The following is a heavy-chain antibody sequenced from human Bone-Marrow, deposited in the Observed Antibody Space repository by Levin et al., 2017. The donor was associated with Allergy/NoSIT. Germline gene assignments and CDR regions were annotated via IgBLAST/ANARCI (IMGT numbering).Heavy chain of an antibody. D-gene: IGHD3-10*01. CDR2: INSDGTRT. Sequence: GGSLRLSRAASGFTLSSHWMHWVRQAPGKGLVWVSRINSDGTRTSYADSVRGRFTISRDNAKNTLYLQINSLRAEDTAVYYCTRRARELWFGDDDYFDYWGQGTPVTVSS. CDR3: TRRARELWFGDDDYFDY. V-gene: IGHV3-74*01. CDR1: GFTLSSHW. J-gene: IGHJ4*02.